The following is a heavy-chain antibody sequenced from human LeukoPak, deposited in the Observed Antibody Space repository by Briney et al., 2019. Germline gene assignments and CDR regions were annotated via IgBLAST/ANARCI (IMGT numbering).Heavy chain of an antibody. Sequence: GGSLRLSCAVSGFTFSTYWMGWARQAPGKGLEWVANIKQDGTEKYYVDSVKGRFTISRDNAKNSLYLQMDSLRAEDTAMYFCARPYRSGWYIQYYFDHWGQGTLVTVSS. CDR1: GFTFSTYW. CDR3: ARPYRSGWYIQYYFDH. D-gene: IGHD6-13*01. J-gene: IGHJ4*02. CDR2: IKQDGTEK. V-gene: IGHV3-7*01.